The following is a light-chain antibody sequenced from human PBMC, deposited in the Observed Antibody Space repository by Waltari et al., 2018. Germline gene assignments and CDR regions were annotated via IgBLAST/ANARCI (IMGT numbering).Light chain of an antibody. V-gene: IGLV2-11*01. CDR3: SSYAGSYTWV. J-gene: IGLJ3*02. Sequence: QSALTQPRSVSGSPGQSVTISCTGTRSDVGSYNFVSWYQQHPSKAPKLLIYDVTPRPSGVPHRFPGSKSGTTASRTISGLQPEDEADYYCSSYAGSYTWVFGGGTKLTVV. CDR2: DVT. CDR1: RSDVGSYNF.